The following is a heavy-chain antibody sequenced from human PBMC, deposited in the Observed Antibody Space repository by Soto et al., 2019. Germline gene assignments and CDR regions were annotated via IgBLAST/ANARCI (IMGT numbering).Heavy chain of an antibody. Sequence: PSETLSLTCTVSGGSINSYYWSWTRQPPGKGLEWIGYIYYSGSTNYNPSLKSRATISVDTSKNQFSLKLSSVTAADTAVYYCARPHGGSSGWDNWFDPWGQGTLVTVSS. D-gene: IGHD6-25*01. V-gene: IGHV4-59*12. CDR2: IYYSGST. J-gene: IGHJ5*02. CDR1: GGSINSYY. CDR3: ARPHGGSSGWDNWFDP.